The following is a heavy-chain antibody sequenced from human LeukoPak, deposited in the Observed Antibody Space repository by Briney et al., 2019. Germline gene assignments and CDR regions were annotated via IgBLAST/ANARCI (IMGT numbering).Heavy chain of an antibody. CDR1: GFIFRSYA. Sequence: PGGSLRLSCEGSGFIFRSYAMHWVRQAPGQGLESVAVISSDGREEFYPDSVKGRFTISRDTSKNTLYLQMNTLRVEDTAVYYCARDGQLDFWGQGTLVTVSS. CDR2: ISSDGREE. CDR3: ARDGQLDF. J-gene: IGHJ4*02. V-gene: IGHV3-30*04. D-gene: IGHD6-6*01.